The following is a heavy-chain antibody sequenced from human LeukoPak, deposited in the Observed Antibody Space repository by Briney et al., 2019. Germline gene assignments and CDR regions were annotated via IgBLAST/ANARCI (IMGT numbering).Heavy chain of an antibody. Sequence: SQTLSLTCTVFGGSISSGDYYWTWIRQLPGEGLEWIGYIYDSGTTYYNPPLRSRVTMSSDTSKNQFSLKLSSVTAADTAVYYCARSFPRWPYYFDSWGQGALVTVSS. J-gene: IGHJ4*02. CDR2: IYDSGTT. D-gene: IGHD5-24*01. CDR3: ARSFPRWPYYFDS. V-gene: IGHV4-30-4*08. CDR1: GGSISSGDYY.